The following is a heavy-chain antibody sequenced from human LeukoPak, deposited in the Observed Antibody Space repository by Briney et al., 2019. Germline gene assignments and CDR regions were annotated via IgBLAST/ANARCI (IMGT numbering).Heavy chain of an antibody. CDR3: ARVLSARFDY. CDR2: IYYSGST. Sequence: SETLSLTCAVSGGSISSGGYYWSWIRQPPGKGLEWIGYIYYSGSTNYNPSLKSRVTISVDTSKNQFSLKLSSVTAADTAVYYCARVLSARFDYWGQGTLVTVSS. D-gene: IGHD3-3*01. CDR1: GGSISSGGYY. J-gene: IGHJ4*02. V-gene: IGHV4-61*08.